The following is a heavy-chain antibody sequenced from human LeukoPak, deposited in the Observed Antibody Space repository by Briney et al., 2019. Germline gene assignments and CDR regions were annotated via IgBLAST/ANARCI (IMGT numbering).Heavy chain of an antibody. D-gene: IGHD6-13*01. CDR2: IYYSGST. CDR3: ARVTGYMTEDYFDY. Sequence: SETLSLTCTVSGGSISSHYWSWIRQPAGKGLEWIGYIYYSGSTNYNPSLKSRVTISVDTSKNQFSLRLSSVTAADTAVYYCARVTGYMTEDYFDYWGQGTLITVSS. CDR1: GGSISSHY. J-gene: IGHJ4*02. V-gene: IGHV4-59*11.